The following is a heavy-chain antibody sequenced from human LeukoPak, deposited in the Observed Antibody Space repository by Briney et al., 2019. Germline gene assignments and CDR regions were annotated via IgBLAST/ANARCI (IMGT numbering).Heavy chain of an antibody. CDR3: ARGGAGYYGSGSYDY. D-gene: IGHD3-10*01. Sequence: AGGSLRLSCAASGFTFSSYGMHWVRQAPGKGLEWVAFIRYDGSNKYYADSVKGRFTISRDNSKNTLYLQMNSLRAEDTAVYYCARGGAGYYGSGSYDYWGQGTLVTVSS. V-gene: IGHV3-30*02. CDR1: GFTFSSYG. CDR2: IRYDGSNK. J-gene: IGHJ4*02.